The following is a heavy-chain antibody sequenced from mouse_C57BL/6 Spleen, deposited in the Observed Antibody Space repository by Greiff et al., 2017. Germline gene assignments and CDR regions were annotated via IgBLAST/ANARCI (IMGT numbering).Heavy chain of an antibody. V-gene: IGHV1-15*01. D-gene: IGHD2-1*01. J-gene: IGHJ4*01. CDR3: TREEGYGNSFYAMDY. CDR2: IDPETGGT. Sequence: QVQLQQSGAELVRPGASVTLSCKASSYTFTDYEMHWVKQTPVHGLEWIGAIDPETGGTAYNQKFKGKAILTADKSSSTAYMELRSLTSEDSAVYYCTREEGYGNSFYAMDYWGQGTSVTVSS. CDR1: SYTFTDYE.